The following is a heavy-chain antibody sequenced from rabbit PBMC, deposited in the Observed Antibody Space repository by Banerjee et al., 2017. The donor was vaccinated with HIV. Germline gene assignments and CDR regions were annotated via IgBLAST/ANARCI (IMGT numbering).Heavy chain of an antibody. CDR3: ARDLAGVIGWNFNL. CDR2: IYASSSGST. D-gene: IGHD4-1*01. CDR1: GFSFSSSYW. J-gene: IGHJ4*01. V-gene: IGHV1S45*01. Sequence: QEQLEESGGGLVQPEGSLTLTCTASGFSFSSSYWICWVRQAPGKGLEWIACIYASSSGSTYYAGWAKGRFTVSKTSSTTVTLQMTSLTAADTATYFCARDLAGVIGWNFNLWGQGTLVTVS.